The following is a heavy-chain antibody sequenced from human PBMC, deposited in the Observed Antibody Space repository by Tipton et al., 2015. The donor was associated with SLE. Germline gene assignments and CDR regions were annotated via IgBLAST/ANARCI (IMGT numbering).Heavy chain of an antibody. CDR1: GGSISTFY. V-gene: IGHV4-59*01. CDR3: ANYFYDATGYQSVDD. Sequence: LRLSCTVSGGSISTFYWNWVRQPPGKRLEWIGSVYHTGATKYNPSLKSRVTISVDTSKNQFSLHLTSVTSADTAVYYCANYFYDATGYQSVDDWGQGALVTVSS. J-gene: IGHJ4*02. D-gene: IGHD3-22*01. CDR2: VYHTGAT.